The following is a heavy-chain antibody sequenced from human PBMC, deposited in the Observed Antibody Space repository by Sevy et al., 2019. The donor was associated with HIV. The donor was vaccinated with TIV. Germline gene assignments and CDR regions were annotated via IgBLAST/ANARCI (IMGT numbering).Heavy chain of an antibody. CDR1: GFTFSSYS. CDR2: INSISTYI. D-gene: IGHD3-22*01. Sequence: GGSLRLSCAASGFTFSSYSMHWVRQAPGKGLEWVSSINSISTYIYYADSVKGRFTISRDNAKNSLYLQMNSLIAEDTAVYYCARGPDYYDSSGYYYQWGQGTLVTVSS. CDR3: ARGPDYYDSSGYYYQ. V-gene: IGHV3-21*01. J-gene: IGHJ4*02.